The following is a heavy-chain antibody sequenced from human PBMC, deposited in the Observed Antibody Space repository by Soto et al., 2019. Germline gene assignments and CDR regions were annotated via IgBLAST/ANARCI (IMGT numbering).Heavy chain of an antibody. CDR3: ARALPVAKGGFDP. V-gene: IGHV3-53*01. CDR2: IYTAGGT. Sequence: GPLRLSCAASGFTVSNTYMTWVRQPPGKGLECVSVIYTAGGTNYADSVKGRFIISRDNSKNTLYLQMNSLRAEDTAVYYCARALPVAKGGFDPWGQGTLVTVSS. J-gene: IGHJ5*02. CDR1: GFTVSNTY. D-gene: IGHD2-2*01.